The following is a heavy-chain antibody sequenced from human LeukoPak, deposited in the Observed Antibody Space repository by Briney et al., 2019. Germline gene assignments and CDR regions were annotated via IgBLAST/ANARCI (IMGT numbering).Heavy chain of an antibody. Sequence: KPGGSLRLSCATSGFTFASYAFHWVRQAPGKGLEWVSSLSAGGHYKVYADSMKGRFTISRDNAKDSLFLQMNGLRPEDTGIYYCARGERRGGFDYWGQGTLVTVSS. CDR2: LSAGGHYK. D-gene: IGHD1-1*01. CDR1: GFTFASYA. CDR3: ARGERRGGFDY. V-gene: IGHV3-21*01. J-gene: IGHJ4*02.